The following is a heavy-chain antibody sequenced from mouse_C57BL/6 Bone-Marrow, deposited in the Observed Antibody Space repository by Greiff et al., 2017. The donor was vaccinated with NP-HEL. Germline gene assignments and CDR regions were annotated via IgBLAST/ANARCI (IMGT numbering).Heavy chain of an antibody. CDR2: IDPSDSYT. Sequence: VQLQQPGAELVRPGTSVKLSCKASGYTFTSYWMHWVKQRPGQGLEWIGVIDPSDSYTNYNQKLKGKATLTVDTSSSTAYMQLSSLTSEDSAGYYCARSGYWGQGTTLTVSS. CDR1: GYTFTSYW. V-gene: IGHV1-59*01. D-gene: IGHD3-1*01. J-gene: IGHJ2*01. CDR3: ARSGY.